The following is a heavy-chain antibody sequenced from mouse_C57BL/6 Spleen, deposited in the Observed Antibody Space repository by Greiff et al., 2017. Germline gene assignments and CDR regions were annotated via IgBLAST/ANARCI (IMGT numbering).Heavy chain of an antibody. V-gene: IGHV1-69*01. CDR1: GYTFTSYW. CDR3: ARNDGYYVRAMDY. J-gene: IGHJ4*01. D-gene: IGHD2-3*01. Sequence: QVQLQQPGAELVMPGASVKLSCKASGYTFTSYWMHWVKQRPGQGLEWIGEIDPSDSYTNYNQKFKGKSTLTVDKSSSTASMQLSSLTSEDSAVYYCARNDGYYVRAMDYWGQGTSVTVSS. CDR2: IDPSDSYT.